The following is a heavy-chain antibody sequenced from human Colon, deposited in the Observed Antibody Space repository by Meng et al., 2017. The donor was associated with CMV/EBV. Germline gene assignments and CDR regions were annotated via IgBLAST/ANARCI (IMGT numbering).Heavy chain of an antibody. D-gene: IGHD3-22*01. V-gene: IGHV3-23*03. CDR1: GFTSSTYA. J-gene: IGHJ5*01. Sequence: GGSLRLPCAASGFTSSTYAMNWVRQAPGKGLEWVSVIYSGDSSTYYAASVKGRFTISRDNSKNTLYLQMNSLRVKDTAIYYCAKGSSRGYPPSLPEKVPIDGWGQGTLVTVSS. CDR3: AKGSSRGYPPSLPEKVPIDG. CDR2: IYSGDSST.